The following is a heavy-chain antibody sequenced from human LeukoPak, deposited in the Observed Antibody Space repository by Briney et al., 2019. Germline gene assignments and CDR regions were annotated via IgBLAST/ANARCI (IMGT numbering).Heavy chain of an antibody. CDR3: AKEKHRSAGTFDY. V-gene: IGHV3-9*03. J-gene: IGHJ4*02. Sequence: DPGGSLRLSCAASGFTFDDYAMHWVRQAPGKGLEWVSGISWNSGSIGYADSVKGRFTISRDNAKNSLYLQMNSLRAEDMALYYCAKEKHRSAGTFDYWGQGTLVTVSS. CDR1: GFTFDDYA. D-gene: IGHD6-13*01. CDR2: ISWNSGSI.